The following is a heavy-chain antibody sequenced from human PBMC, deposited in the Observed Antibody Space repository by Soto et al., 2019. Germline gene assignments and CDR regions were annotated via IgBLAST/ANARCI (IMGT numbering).Heavy chain of an antibody. CDR2: IYYSGST. V-gene: IGHV4-59*08. D-gene: IGHD6-13*01. Sequence: SETLSLTCTVSGGSISSYYWSWIRQPPGKGLEWIRYIYYSGSTNYNPSLKSRVTISVDTSKNQFSLKLSSVTAAVTAVYYCARQGAAGTGYFDYWGQGTLVTVSS. CDR3: ARQGAAGTGYFDY. J-gene: IGHJ4*02. CDR1: GGSISSYY.